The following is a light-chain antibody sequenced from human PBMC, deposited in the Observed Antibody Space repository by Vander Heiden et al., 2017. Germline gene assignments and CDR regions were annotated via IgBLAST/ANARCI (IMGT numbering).Light chain of an antibody. J-gene: IGKJ5*01. CDR3: QQYSSSPIT. CDR2: GAS. Sequence: EIVSTQSPGTLSLSPGERATLSCRASQRVSSSYLARYQQKPGQAPSLLIYGASSRATGIPDRFSGSGSGTDFTLTISRLEPEDFAVYYCQQYSSSPITFGQGTRLEIK. V-gene: IGKV3-20*01. CDR1: QRVSSSY.